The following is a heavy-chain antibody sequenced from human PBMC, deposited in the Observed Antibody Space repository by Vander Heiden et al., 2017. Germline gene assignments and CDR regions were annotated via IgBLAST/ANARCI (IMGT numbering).Heavy chain of an antibody. V-gene: IGHV3-7*04. Sequence: EVQLVESGGGLVQPGGSLRLSCAASGFTFSSYWMRWVRQAPGKGLEWVANIKQDGSEKYYVDSVKGRFTISRDNAKNSLYLQMNSLRAEDTAVYYCARGQYSGFWSGYVFDYWGQGTLVTVSS. D-gene: IGHD3-3*01. J-gene: IGHJ4*02. CDR3: ARGQYSGFWSGYVFDY. CDR2: IKQDGSEK. CDR1: GFTFSSYW.